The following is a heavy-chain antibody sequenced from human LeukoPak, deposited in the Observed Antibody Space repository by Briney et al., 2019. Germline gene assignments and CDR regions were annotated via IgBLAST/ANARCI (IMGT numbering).Heavy chain of an antibody. CDR1: GFTFSSYA. CDR2: IRYDGSNK. D-gene: IGHD6-13*01. V-gene: IGHV3-30*02. CDR3: AKDAAAGTSYYYYMDV. Sequence: PGGSLRLSCAASGFTFSSYAMSWVRQAPGKGLEWVAFIRYDGSNKYYADSVKGRFTISRDDSKNTLYLQMNSLRAEDTAVYYCAKDAAAGTSYYYYMDVWGKGTTVTISS. J-gene: IGHJ6*03.